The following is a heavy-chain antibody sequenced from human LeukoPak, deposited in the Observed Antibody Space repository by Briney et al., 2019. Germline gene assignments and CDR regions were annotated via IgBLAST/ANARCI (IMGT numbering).Heavy chain of an antibody. CDR2: ISYSGST. J-gene: IGHJ4*02. CDR1: GDSISSYH. D-gene: IGHD3-16*01. CDR3: ARVGRGDHTWGSYYCDH. Sequence: SETLSLTCTVSGDSISSYHWSWIRQPPGKGLEWIAYISYSGSTNYNPSLKSRVTISVDTSKNQFSLKLSSVTAADTAVYYCARVGRGDHTWGSYYCDHWGQGTLVTVSS. V-gene: IGHV4-59*01.